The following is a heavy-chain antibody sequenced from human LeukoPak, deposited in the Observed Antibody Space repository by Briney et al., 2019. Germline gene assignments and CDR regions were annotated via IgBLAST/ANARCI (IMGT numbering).Heavy chain of an antibody. J-gene: IGHJ4*02. V-gene: IGHV4-59*12. CDR1: DGSISSYY. Sequence: PSETLSLTCTVSDGSISSYYWSWIRQPPGKGLEWIGYIYYSGSTNYNPSLKSRVTISVDTSNNQFSLKLSSVTAADTAVYYCARGLWGYYFDYWGQGTLVTVSS. CDR2: IYYSGST. D-gene: IGHD3-10*01. CDR3: ARGLWGYYFDY.